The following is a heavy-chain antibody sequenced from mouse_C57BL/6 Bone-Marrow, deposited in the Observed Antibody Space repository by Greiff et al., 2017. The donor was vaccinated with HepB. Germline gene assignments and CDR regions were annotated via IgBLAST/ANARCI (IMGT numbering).Heavy chain of an antibody. CDR2: ISNGGGST. CDR1: GFTFSDYY. Sequence: EVKLMESGGGLVQPGGSLKLSCAASGFTFSDYYMYWVRQTPEKRLEWVAYISNGGGSTYYPDTVKGRFTISRDNAKNTLYLQMSRLKSEDTAMYYCARRITTVVATDWYFDVWGTGTTVTVSS. V-gene: IGHV5-12*01. J-gene: IGHJ1*03. D-gene: IGHD1-1*01. CDR3: ARRITTVVATDWYFDV.